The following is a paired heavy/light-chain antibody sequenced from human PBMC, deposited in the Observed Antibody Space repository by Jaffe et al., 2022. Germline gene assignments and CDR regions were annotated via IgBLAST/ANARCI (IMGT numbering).Light chain of an antibody. V-gene: IGKV1D-8*02. CDR1: QGISSY. J-gene: IGKJ5*01. CDR3: QQYYSFPIT. CDR2: AAS. Sequence: AIWMTQSPSLLSASTGDRVTISCRMSQGISSYLAWYQQKPGKAPELLIYAASTLQSGVPSRFSGSGSGTDFTLTISCLQSEDFATYYCQQYYSFPITFGQGTRLEIK.
Heavy chain of an antibody. J-gene: IGHJ3*02. CDR1: GFTFDDYG. CDR3: ARGNQGGPDYDFSDAFDI. CDR2: INWNGGST. D-gene: IGHD3-3*01. V-gene: IGHV3-20*01. Sequence: EVQLVESGGGVVRPGGSLRLSCAASGFTFDDYGMSWVRQAPGKGLEWVSGINWNGGSTGYADSVKGRFTISRDNAKNSLYLQMNSLRAEDTALYHCARGNQGGPDYDFSDAFDIWGQGTMVTVSS.